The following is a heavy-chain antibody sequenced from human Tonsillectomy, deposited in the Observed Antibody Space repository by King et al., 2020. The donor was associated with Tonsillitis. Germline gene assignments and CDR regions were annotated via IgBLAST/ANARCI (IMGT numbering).Heavy chain of an antibody. J-gene: IGHJ3*02. CDR3: AREILMVCPDPYDVFDI. D-gene: IGHD2-8*01. CDR2: ISASSNI. V-gene: IGHV3-11*06. Sequence: VQLVESGGGLVKPGGSLRLSCAASGFTFSDSYMSWIRQAPGKGLEWISYISASSNIKYADSVKGRFTISRDNAKNSLYLQMNSLRAEDTAVYYCAREILMVCPDPYDVFDIWGQGTMVTVSS. CDR1: GFTFSDSY.